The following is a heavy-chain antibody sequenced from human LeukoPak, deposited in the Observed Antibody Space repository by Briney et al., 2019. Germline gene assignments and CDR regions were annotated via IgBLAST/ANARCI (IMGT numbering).Heavy chain of an antibody. D-gene: IGHD3-22*01. CDR2: IRSKAYGGTT. CDR1: GFTFGDYA. Sequence: GGSLRLSCTASGFTFGDYAMSWVRQAPGKGLEWVGFIRSKAYGGTTEYAASVKGRFTISRDDSKSIAYLQMNSLKTEDTAVYYCTLYDSSGPYTPDYWGQGTLVTVSS. V-gene: IGHV3-49*04. CDR3: TLYDSSGPYTPDY. J-gene: IGHJ4*02.